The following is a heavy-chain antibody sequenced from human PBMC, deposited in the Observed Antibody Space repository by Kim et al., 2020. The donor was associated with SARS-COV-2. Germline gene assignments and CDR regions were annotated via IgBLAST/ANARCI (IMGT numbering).Heavy chain of an antibody. CDR2: ISGSGGST. D-gene: IGHD6-6*01. CDR1: GFTFSSYA. J-gene: IGHJ6*03. V-gene: IGHV3-23*01. CDR3: AKDLSSSSRGYYYYMDV. Sequence: GGSLRLSCAASGFTFSSYAMSWVRQAPGKGLEWVSAISGSGGSTYYADSVKGRFTISRDNSKNTLYLQMNSLRAEDTAVYYCAKDLSSSSRGYYYYMDVWGKGTTVTVSS.